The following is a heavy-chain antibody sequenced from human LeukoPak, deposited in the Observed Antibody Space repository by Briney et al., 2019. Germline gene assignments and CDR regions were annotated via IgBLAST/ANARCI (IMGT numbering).Heavy chain of an antibody. CDR3: ASLNSYYYGMDV. CDR1: GYTFTGYY. CDR2: INPNGGGT. J-gene: IGHJ6*02. Sequence: ASVKVSCKASGYTFTGYYMHWVRQAPGQGLEWMGWINPNGGGTNYAQKFQGRVTMTRDTSISTAYMELSRLRSDDTAVYYCASLNSYYYGMDVWGQGTTVTVSS. V-gene: IGHV1-2*02.